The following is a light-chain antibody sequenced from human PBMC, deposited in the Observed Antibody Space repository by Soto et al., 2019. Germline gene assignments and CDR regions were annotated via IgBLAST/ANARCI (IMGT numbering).Light chain of an antibody. V-gene: IGKV3-20*01. CDR3: YQYGTSREWT. Sequence: IVLTQSPGTLSLSPGDTATLSCRASQSVSSSYFAWYQQKPGQAPRLLSYGASNRATGIPDRFSGSGSGTDFTLTISRLEPEDFGVFSYYQYGTSREWTFGQGTKVEIK. J-gene: IGKJ1*01. CDR1: QSVSSSY. CDR2: GAS.